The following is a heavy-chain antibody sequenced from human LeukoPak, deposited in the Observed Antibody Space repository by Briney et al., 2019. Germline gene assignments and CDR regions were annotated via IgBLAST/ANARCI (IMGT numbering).Heavy chain of an antibody. CDR3: ARHPPSGGTTQYYFDY. V-gene: IGHV4-34*01. D-gene: IGHD1-7*01. Sequence: SETLSLTCAVYGGSFSGYSWSWIRQPPGKGLEWIGEIDHNEDTKWIGEINHSGSTKYNPSLKSRVTISIDTSRNQFSLKLSSVTAADTAVYYCARHPPSGGTTQYYFDYWGQGTLVTVSS. CDR1: GGSFSGYS. J-gene: IGHJ4*02. CDR2: INHSGST.